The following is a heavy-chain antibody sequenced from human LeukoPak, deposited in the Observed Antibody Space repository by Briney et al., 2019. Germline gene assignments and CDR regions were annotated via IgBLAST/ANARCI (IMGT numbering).Heavy chain of an antibody. CDR3: AREGESGSYYLN. D-gene: IGHD1-26*01. CDR1: GGSISSSSCY. V-gene: IGHV4-39*07. Sequence: SETLSLTCTVSGGSISSSSCYWGWIRQPPGKGLEWIGSIYYSGSTYYNPSLKSRVTISVDTSKNQFSLKLSSVTAADTAVYYCAREGESGSYYLNWGQGTLVTVSS. J-gene: IGHJ4*02. CDR2: IYYSGST.